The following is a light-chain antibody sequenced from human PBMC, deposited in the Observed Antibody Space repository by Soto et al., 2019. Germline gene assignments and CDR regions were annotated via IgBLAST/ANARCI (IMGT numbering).Light chain of an antibody. V-gene: IGKV3-15*01. CDR3: QQYNNWPPIT. Sequence: EIMMTQSPATLSVSPRERATLSCRASQSVRNNIGWYQQKPGQAPRLLIYYASTRATGIPARFSGSGSGTEFTLTISSLQSEDFALYYCQQYNNWPPITFGQGTRLEIK. CDR2: YAS. CDR1: QSVRNN. J-gene: IGKJ5*01.